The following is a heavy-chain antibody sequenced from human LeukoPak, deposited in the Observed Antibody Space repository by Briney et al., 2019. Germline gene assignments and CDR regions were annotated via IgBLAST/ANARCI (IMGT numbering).Heavy chain of an antibody. CDR3: ARAEGEYDFWSGYFDY. J-gene: IGHJ4*02. CDR1: GFTFSNYA. D-gene: IGHD3-3*01. V-gene: IGHV3-23*01. CDR2: IDSTGAYT. Sequence: GGSLRLSCAASGFTFSNYAMSWVRQAPGKGLEWVSAIDSTGAYTWYADSVKGRFTISKDSSKTILYLQMNSLRAEDAAVYYCARAEGEYDFWSGYFDYWGQGTLVTVSS.